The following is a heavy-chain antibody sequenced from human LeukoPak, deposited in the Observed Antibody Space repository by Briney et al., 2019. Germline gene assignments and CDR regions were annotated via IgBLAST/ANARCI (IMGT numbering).Heavy chain of an antibody. J-gene: IGHJ5*02. CDR3: AREKAVDTAMENNWFDP. V-gene: IGHV1-2*02. D-gene: IGHD5-18*01. CDR2: ISPNSGGT. CDR1: GYTFTGYY. Sequence: GASVKVSCKASGYTFTGYYMHWVRQAPGQGLEWMGWISPNSGGTNYAQKFQGRVTMTRDTSISTAYMELSRLRSDDTAVYYCAREKAVDTAMENNWFDPWGQGTLVTVSS.